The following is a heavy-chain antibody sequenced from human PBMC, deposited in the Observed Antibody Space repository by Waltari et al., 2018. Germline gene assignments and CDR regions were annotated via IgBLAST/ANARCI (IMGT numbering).Heavy chain of an antibody. V-gene: IGHV4-34*01. J-gene: IGHJ1*01. CDR1: GGPFSGYY. CDR3: ARAEQGGSAVGPDFQH. Sequence: QVHLQQWGAGLLKPSETLSLTCAVYGGPFSGYYWAWLRPPPGKGPEWIGEINRSGNTNLTPALNSRVIMSVDTSKNQVFRKLTSVTAADTAVYYCARAEQGGSAVGPDFQHWGQGTLVTVSS. D-gene: IGHD1-26*01. CDR2: INRSGNT.